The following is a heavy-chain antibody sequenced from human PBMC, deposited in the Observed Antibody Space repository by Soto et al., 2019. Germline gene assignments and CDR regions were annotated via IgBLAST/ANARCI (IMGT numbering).Heavy chain of an antibody. CDR2: INHSGST. J-gene: IGHJ4*02. Sequence: SETLSLTCAVYGGSFSGYYWSWIRQPPGKGLEWIGEINHSGSTNYNPSLKSRVTISVDASKNQFSLKLSSVTAADTAVYYCARESDYIFDYWGQGTLVTVSS. CDR1: GGSFSGYY. CDR3: ARESDYIFDY. D-gene: IGHD4-17*01. V-gene: IGHV4-34*01.